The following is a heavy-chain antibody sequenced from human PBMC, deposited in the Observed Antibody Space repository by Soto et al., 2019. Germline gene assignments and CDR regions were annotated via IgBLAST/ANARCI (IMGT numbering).Heavy chain of an antibody. CDR2: IYYSGST. J-gene: IGHJ6*02. D-gene: IGHD7-27*01. CDR1: GGSISSGGYY. CDR3: ALDSWGLDGMDV. V-gene: IGHV4-31*03. Sequence: QVQLQESGPGLVKPSQTLSLTCTVSGGSISSGGYYWSWIRKHPGKGLEWIGYIYYSGSTYYHTSLKRRVTISVDTSKNRFYLNLSSVTAADTAVYYCALDSWGLDGMDVWGQGTTVTVSS.